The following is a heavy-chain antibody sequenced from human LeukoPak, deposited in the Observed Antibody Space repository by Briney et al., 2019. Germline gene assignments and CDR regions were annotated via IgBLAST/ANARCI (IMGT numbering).Heavy chain of an antibody. CDR2: INAGNGNT. Sequence: ASVKVSCKASGYTFTSYAMHWVRQAPGQRLEWMGWINAGNGNTKYSQKSQGRVTITRDTSASTAYMELSSLRSEDTAVYYCARVAVTTADYYYYYGMDVWGQGTTVTVSS. CDR1: GYTFTSYA. V-gene: IGHV1-3*01. CDR3: ARVAVTTADYYYYYGMDV. D-gene: IGHD4-17*01. J-gene: IGHJ6*02.